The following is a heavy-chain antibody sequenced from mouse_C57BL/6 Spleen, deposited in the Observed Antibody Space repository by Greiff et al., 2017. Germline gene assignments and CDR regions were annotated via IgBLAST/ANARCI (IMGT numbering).Heavy chain of an antibody. Sequence: EVQLQQSGPELVKPGASVKMSCKASGYTFTDYNMHWVKQSHGKSLEWIGYINPNNGGTSYNQNFKGKATLTVNKSSSTAYMELRSLTSEDSAVYYCARERYDPSDYWGQGTTLTVSS. D-gene: IGHD2-12*01. CDR2: INPNNGGT. V-gene: IGHV1-22*01. CDR3: ARERYDPSDY. J-gene: IGHJ2*01. CDR1: GYTFTDYN.